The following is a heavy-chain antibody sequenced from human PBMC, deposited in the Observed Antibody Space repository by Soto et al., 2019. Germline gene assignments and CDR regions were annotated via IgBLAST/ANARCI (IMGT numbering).Heavy chain of an antibody. Sequence: QVQLVQSGAEVKKPGASVKVSCKASGYTFTSYGISWVRQAPGQGLEWMGWINAYNGNTNYAQKLQGRVTMTTDTSTSTADRELRILRSDDTAVVYCAREPVAGTYFDYWGQGTLVTVSS. CDR3: AREPVAGTYFDY. J-gene: IGHJ4*02. D-gene: IGHD6-19*01. CDR1: GYTFTSYG. CDR2: INAYNGNT. V-gene: IGHV1-18*01.